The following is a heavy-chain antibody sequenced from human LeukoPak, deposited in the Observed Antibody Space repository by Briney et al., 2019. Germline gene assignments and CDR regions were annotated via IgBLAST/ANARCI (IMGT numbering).Heavy chain of an antibody. D-gene: IGHD6-19*01. CDR1: GFTFSSYG. Sequence: GGSLRLSCVASGFTFSSYGMSWVRQAPGKGLEWVSGISGSGGGTYYADSVKGRFTISRDNSKNTLYLKMNSLRAEDTAVYYCAKDRSSGWYDYWGQGTLVIVSS. J-gene: IGHJ4*02. CDR3: AKDRSSGWYDY. V-gene: IGHV3-23*01. CDR2: ISGSGGGT.